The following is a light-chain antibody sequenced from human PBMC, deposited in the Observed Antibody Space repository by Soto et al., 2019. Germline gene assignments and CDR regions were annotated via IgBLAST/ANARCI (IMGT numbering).Light chain of an antibody. Sequence: AIRMTQSPSSLSASTGGRVTTTCRASQGISSYLAWYQQKPGKAPKLLIYAASTLQSGVPSRFSGSGSGTDFTLTISCLQSEDFATYYCQQYYSYPGTFGQGTKVDIK. CDR1: QGISSY. V-gene: IGKV1-8*01. J-gene: IGKJ1*01. CDR3: QQYYSYPGT. CDR2: AAS.